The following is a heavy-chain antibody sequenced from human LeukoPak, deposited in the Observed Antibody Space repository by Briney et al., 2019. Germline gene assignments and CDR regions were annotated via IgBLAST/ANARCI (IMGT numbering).Heavy chain of an antibody. CDR1: GGSMRNYY. Sequence: SETLSLICAVSGGSMRNYYWSWIRQPPGKGLEWIGYTYDSGSSSYNPSLRSRVSISIGTSKNQFSLNLSSVTAADTAVYYCARGWASSWYYFDFWGQGTLVTVSS. J-gene: IGHJ4*02. V-gene: IGHV4-59*01. CDR3: ARGWASSWYYFDF. D-gene: IGHD2-2*01. CDR2: TYDSGSS.